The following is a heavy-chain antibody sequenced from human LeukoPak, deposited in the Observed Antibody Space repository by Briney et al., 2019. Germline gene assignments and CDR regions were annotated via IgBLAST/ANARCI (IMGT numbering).Heavy chain of an antibody. D-gene: IGHD2-15*01. J-gene: IGHJ3*02. CDR2: INPDGSTE. Sequence: GGSLRLSCVASGITFRNYWMSWVRQAPGKGLAWVANINPDGSTENYVHSVKGRFTLSRDNARNSVSLQMNSLRAEDTAVYYCATEPGIGYAFDIWGRGTMVTVSS. V-gene: IGHV3-7*01. CDR3: ATEPGIGYAFDI. CDR1: GITFRNYW.